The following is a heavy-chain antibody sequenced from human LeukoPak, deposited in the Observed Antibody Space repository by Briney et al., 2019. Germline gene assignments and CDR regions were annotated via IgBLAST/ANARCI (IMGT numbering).Heavy chain of an antibody. D-gene: IGHD2-2*01. Sequence: GGSLRLSCAASGFTFSSYAMSRVRQAPGKGLEWVSAISGSGGSTYYADSVKGRFTISRDNSKNTLYLQMNSLRAEDTAVYYCAKESSYCSSTSCYAYFDYWGQGTLVTVSS. CDR3: AKESSYCSSTSCYAYFDY. V-gene: IGHV3-23*01. J-gene: IGHJ4*02. CDR1: GFTFSSYA. CDR2: ISGSGGST.